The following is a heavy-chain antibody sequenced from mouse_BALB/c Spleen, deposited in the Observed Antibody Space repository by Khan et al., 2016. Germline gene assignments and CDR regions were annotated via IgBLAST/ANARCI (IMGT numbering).Heavy chain of an antibody. J-gene: IGHJ4*01. CDR1: GFTFSTYA. D-gene: IGHD2-14*01. Sequence: EVELVESGGGLVQPGGSLKLSCAASGFTFSTYAMSWVRQTPDKRLELVATINSNGGSTYYPDNVKGRFTISRDNAKNTLYLQMSSLKSEDTAMYYCERVRQAVDYWGQGTSVTVS. CDR3: ERVRQAVDY. V-gene: IGHV5-6-3*01. CDR2: INSNGGST.